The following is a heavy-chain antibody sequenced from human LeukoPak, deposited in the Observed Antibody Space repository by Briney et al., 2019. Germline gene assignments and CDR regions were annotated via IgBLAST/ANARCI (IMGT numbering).Heavy chain of an antibody. CDR3: ARRNIEVAGNSFDY. CDR2: IYPGDSNS. V-gene: IGHV5-51*01. Sequence: GESLQISCKGSGYSFTSYWIGWVRQMPGKGLEWMGIIYPGDSNSAYSPSFQGQVTMSVDKSMNTAYLKWTSLKASDTAMYYCARRNIEVAGNSFDYWGQGTLVTVSS. J-gene: IGHJ4*02. D-gene: IGHD6-19*01. CDR1: GYSFTSYW.